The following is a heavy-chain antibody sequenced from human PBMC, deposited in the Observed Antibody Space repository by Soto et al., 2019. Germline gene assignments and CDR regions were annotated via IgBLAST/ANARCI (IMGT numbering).Heavy chain of an antibody. Sequence: SATLSLTCAVYGGSFTGYYWSWIRQPPGKGLEWIGEINHSGSTNYNPSLKSRVTISVDTSKNQFSLKLSSVTAADTAVYYCARDTYQLQTRRICAFDIWGQGTMVT. D-gene: IGHD2-2*01. J-gene: IGHJ3*02. CDR2: INHSGST. V-gene: IGHV4-34*01. CDR3: ARDTYQLQTRRICAFDI. CDR1: GGSFTGYY.